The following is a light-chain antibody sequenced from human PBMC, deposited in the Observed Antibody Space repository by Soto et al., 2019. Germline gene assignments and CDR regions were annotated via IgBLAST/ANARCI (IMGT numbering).Light chain of an antibody. Sequence: IALAQSPATLSLSPGERATLSCRASQSVSIYLAWYQQKPGQAPRLLIYDASNRATGIPARFSGSGSGTDFTLTISSLEPEDFAVYYCQQRSKWPPKITFGQGTRLEIK. CDR3: QQRSKWPPKIT. V-gene: IGKV3-11*01. J-gene: IGKJ5*01. CDR1: QSVSIY. CDR2: DAS.